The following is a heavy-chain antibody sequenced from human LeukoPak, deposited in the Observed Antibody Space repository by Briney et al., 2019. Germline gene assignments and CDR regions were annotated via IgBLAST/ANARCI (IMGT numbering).Heavy chain of an antibody. CDR1: GFTFNNYV. D-gene: IGHD5-12*01. J-gene: IGHJ4*02. CDR3: ASRPTGFDWGPFDY. Sequence: PGGSLRLSCAASGFTFNNYVIHWVRQPPGKGLEWVAFFRYDGNHEYYADSVKDRFTFSRDHSKNTLLLQMNSLRTEDTAVYYCASRPTGFDWGPFDYWGQGTLVTVSS. CDR2: FRYDGNHE. V-gene: IGHV3-30*02.